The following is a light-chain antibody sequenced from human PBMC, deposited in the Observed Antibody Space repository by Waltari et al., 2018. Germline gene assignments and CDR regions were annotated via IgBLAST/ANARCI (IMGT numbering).Light chain of an antibody. CDR2: DAS. V-gene: IGKV3-15*01. CDR1: QTVNAN. CDR3: HHYNTWPPGT. J-gene: IGKJ2*02. Sequence: EIVMTQSPATLYVSPGERATLSCRASQTVNANLAWYQRTPGQAPRLLIYDASKRATGIPARFSGSGSGTDFTLTISSLQSEDFGIYSCHHYNTWPPGTFGQGTKLDNK.